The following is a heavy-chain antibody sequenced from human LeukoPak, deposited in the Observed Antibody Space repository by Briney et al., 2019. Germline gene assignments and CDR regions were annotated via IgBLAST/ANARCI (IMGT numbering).Heavy chain of an antibody. Sequence: GASVKVSCKASGGTFSSYAISWVRQATGQGLEWMGWMNANSGNTGYAKKFQGRVTIARNTSISTAYMELSSLRSEDTAVYYCARVSYTFKYSSGWWSPYGYWGQGTLVTVSS. CDR3: ARVSYTFKYSSGWWSPYGY. CDR1: GGTFSSYA. D-gene: IGHD6-19*01. V-gene: IGHV1-8*03. J-gene: IGHJ4*02. CDR2: MNANSGNT.